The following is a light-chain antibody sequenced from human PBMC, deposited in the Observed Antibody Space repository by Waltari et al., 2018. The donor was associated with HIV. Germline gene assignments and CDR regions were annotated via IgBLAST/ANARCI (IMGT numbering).Light chain of an antibody. CDR2: EVS. V-gene: IGLV2-8*01. CDR3: SSYAGGNTV. Sequence: QSALTQPPSASGSPGQSVTISCTGTSSDVGGYNYVSWYQQYPGKAPKVMIYEVSKRPSGVPDRFSGSKSGNTASLTVSGLQAEDEADYYCSSYAGGNTVFGGGTKLTVL. J-gene: IGLJ2*01. CDR1: SSDVGGYNY.